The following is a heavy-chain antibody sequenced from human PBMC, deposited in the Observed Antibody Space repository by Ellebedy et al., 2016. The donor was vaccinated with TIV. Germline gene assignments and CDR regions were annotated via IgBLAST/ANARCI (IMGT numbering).Heavy chain of an antibody. CDR1: GGSISSGGYY. J-gene: IGHJ6*02. V-gene: IGHV4-31*03. CDR2: IYYSGST. Sequence: SETLSLTXTVSGGSISSGGYYWSWIRQHPGKGLEWIGYIYYSGSTYYTPSLKSRVTISVDTSKNQFSLKLSSVTAADTAVYYCARMVTTCAVLSYYYGMDVWGQGTTVTVSS. D-gene: IGHD4-17*01. CDR3: ARMVTTCAVLSYYYGMDV.